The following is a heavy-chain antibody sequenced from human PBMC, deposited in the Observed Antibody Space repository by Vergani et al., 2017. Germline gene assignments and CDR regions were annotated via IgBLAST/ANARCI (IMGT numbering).Heavy chain of an antibody. J-gene: IGHJ4*02. CDR1: GGPFKNSA. D-gene: IGHD2-2*01. CDR2: IITFFGTT. V-gene: IGHV1-69*13. CDR3: ARANYQLPFDY. Sequence: QVQLVQSGAEVKKPGSSVKVSCKASGGPFKNSAFSWVRQVPGQGLEWMGRIITFFGTTDYAQKFQGRFTIIADEFTSTAYMELSSLRSEDTAVYYCARANYQLPFDYWGQGTLVTVSS.